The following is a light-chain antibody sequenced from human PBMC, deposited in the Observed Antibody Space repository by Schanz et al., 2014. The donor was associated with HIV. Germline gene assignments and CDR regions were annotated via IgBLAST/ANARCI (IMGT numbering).Light chain of an antibody. CDR3: QQRSNWPPVT. CDR1: QSVRNN. J-gene: IGKJ5*01. V-gene: IGKV3-15*01. CDR2: GAS. Sequence: EIVMTQSPATLSVSPGERATLSCRASQSVRNNLAWYQQKPGQAPRLLIYGASTRATGIPARFSGSGSGTEFTLTISSLEPEDFAVYYCQQRSNWPPVTFGQGTRLEIK.